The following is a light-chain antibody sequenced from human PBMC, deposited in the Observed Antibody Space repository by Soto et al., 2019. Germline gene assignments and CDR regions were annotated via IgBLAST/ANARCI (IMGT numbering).Light chain of an antibody. Sequence: DIQMTQSPSSLSASVGDRVTITCRASQGISNYLAWYQQKPGRVPKLLIYAASTLQSGVPSRFSGSGSGTDFTLTISSLQPEDVATYACQRYNSAHQTFGQGTKVDIK. V-gene: IGKV1-27*01. CDR3: QRYNSAHQT. CDR1: QGISNY. CDR2: AAS. J-gene: IGKJ1*01.